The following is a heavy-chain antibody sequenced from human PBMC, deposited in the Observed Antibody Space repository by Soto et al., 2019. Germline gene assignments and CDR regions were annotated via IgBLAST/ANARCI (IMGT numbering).Heavy chain of an antibody. J-gene: IGHJ4*02. D-gene: IGHD6-13*01. CDR2: ISSGGSNK. V-gene: IGHV3-30*18. CDR3: AKDAAAAGTFDY. Sequence: QVQLLESGGGVVQPGRSLRLACAPSGFTFSFYAMQWVRQAPGKGLEWVGAISSGGSNKYYADSVKGRFTISRDNSKNVLYLQMNSLRGEDTAVYYCAKDAAAAGTFDYWGQGTLVTVSS. CDR1: GFTFSFYA.